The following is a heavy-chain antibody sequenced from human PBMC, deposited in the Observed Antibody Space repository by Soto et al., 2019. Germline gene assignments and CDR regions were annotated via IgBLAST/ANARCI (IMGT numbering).Heavy chain of an antibody. CDR2: IYHSLSV. J-gene: IGHJ4*02. V-gene: IGHV4-34*02. CDR1: SGSFGGYY. D-gene: IGHD3-16*01. Sequence: QVQLQQWGAGLLKPSETLSLTCAVYSGSFGGYYWSWIRQPPGKGLEWIAEIYHSLSVVYNPSLESRVTISGDSSKNHFSLKLTSVTAADTAVYYCARHGGYYFDYWGQGALVTVSS. CDR3: ARHGGYYFDY.